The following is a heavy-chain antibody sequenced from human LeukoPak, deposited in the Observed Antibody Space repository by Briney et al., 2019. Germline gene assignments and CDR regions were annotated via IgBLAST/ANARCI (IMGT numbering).Heavy chain of an antibody. V-gene: IGHV3-23*01. CDR1: GFTFSSYG. Sequence: GGSLRLSCAASGFTFSSYGMSWVRQAPGEGLEWVSVISGSGGTTYCADSVKGRFTISRDNSKNTVHLQMNSLRAEDTAVYYCAKGSGNYFFEYWGQGTLVTVSS. CDR2: ISGSGGTT. J-gene: IGHJ4*02. D-gene: IGHD3-22*01. CDR3: AKGSGNYFFEY.